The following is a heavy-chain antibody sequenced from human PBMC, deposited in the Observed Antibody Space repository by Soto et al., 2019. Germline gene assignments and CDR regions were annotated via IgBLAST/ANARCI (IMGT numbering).Heavy chain of an antibody. D-gene: IGHD1-20*01. CDR2: ISSTSVYI. Sequence: GVSLRLSCAASGFTFSVFSMHWVPQTPGKGLEWVSSISSTSVYIYHADSVKGRVTISRDNAKNSLYLQMNSLRADDTAVYYCARGSPDTITGTTSGSFDIWGQGTMVTVSS. CDR3: ARGSPDTITGTTSGSFDI. J-gene: IGHJ3*02. CDR1: GFTFSVFS. V-gene: IGHV3-21*01.